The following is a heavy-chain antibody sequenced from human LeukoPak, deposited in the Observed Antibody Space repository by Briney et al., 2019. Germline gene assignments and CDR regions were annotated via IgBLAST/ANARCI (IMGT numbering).Heavy chain of an antibody. CDR1: GGTFSSYA. V-gene: IGHV1-69*06. D-gene: IGHD6-19*01. CDR3: ARDNLSSGYVGGTFDY. J-gene: IGHJ4*02. CDR2: IIPIFGTA. Sequence: ASVKLSCKASGGTFSSYAISWVRQAPGQGLEWMGRIIPIFGTANYAQKFQGRVTITADKSTSTAYMELSSLRSEDTAVYYCARDNLSSGYVGGTFDYWGQGTLVTVSS.